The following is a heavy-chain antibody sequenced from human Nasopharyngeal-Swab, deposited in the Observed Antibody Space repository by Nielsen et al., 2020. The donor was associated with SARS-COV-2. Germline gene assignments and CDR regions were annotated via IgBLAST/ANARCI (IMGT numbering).Heavy chain of an antibody. CDR2: IYYSGST. CDR3: ARARITMIVVVSAFDI. D-gene: IGHD3-22*01. CDR1: GFSLSTSGMC. Sequence: SGPTLVKPTQTLTLTCTFSGFSLSTSGMCVSWIRQHPGKGLEWIGYIYYSGSTYYNPSLKSRVTISVDTSKNQFSLKLSSVTAADTAVYYCARARITMIVVVSAFDIWGQGTMVTVSS. J-gene: IGHJ3*02. V-gene: IGHV4-31*03.